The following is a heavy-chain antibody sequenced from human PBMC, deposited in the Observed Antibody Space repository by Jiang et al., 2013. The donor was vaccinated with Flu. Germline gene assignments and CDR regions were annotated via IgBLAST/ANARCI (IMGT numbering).Heavy chain of an antibody. CDR1: GFTFSSYA. J-gene: IGHJ4*02. CDR3: ASSPPVTGGNREDY. V-gene: IGHV3-30*04. CDR2: ISYDGSNK. Sequence: VQLVESGGGVVQPGRSLRLSCAASGFTFSSYAMHWVRQAPGKGLEWVAVISYDGSNKYYADSVKGRFTISRDNSKNTLYLQMNSLRAEDTAVYYCASSPPVTGGNREDYWGQGTLVTVSS. D-gene: IGHD2-8*02.